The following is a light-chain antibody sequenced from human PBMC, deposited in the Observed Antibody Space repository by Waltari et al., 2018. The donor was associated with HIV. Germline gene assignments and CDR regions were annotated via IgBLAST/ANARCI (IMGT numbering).Light chain of an antibody. CDR2: KAS. J-gene: IGKJ1*01. CDR3: QHYNSYPWT. CDR1: QSISSW. Sequence: DIQMTQSPSTLSASIGDRVTITCRASQSISSWLAWYQQKPGKAPDLLINKASTLESGVPSRFSGSGSGTEFTLTISSLQPDDFATYYCQHYNSYPWTFGQGTKVEIK. V-gene: IGKV1-5*03.